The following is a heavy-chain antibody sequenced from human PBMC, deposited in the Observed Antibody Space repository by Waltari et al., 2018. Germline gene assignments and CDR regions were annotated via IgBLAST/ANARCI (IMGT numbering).Heavy chain of an antibody. D-gene: IGHD2-15*01. CDR3: ARHGYCSGGSCYDYYYMDV. CDR2: IYYSGSP. Sequence: QLQLQESGPGLVKPSETLSLTCTVSGGSISSSSYYWGWIRQPPGQGLEWIGSIYYSGSPYDNPSLKSRVTISVDTSKNQFSLKLSSVTAADTAVYYCARHGYCSGGSCYDYYYMDVWGKGTTVTVSS. V-gene: IGHV4-39*01. J-gene: IGHJ6*03. CDR1: GGSISSSSYY.